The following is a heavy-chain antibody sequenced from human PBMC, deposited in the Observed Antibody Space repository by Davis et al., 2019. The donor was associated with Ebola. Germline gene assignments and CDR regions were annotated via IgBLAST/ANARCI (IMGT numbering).Heavy chain of an antibody. CDR2: IIPIFGTA. J-gene: IGHJ6*02. Sequence: SVKVSCKASGGTFSSYAISWVRQAPGQGLEWMGGIIPIFGTANYAQKFQGRVTITADESTSTAYMELSSLRSEDTAVYYCARSTGIAVAGTPVGGMDVWGQGTTVTVSS. D-gene: IGHD6-19*01. CDR1: GGTFSSYA. V-gene: IGHV1-69*13. CDR3: ARSTGIAVAGTPVGGMDV.